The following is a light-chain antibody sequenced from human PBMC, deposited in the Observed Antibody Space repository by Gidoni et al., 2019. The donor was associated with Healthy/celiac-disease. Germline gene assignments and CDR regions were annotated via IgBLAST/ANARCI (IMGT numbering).Light chain of an antibody. CDR3: QQLNSYPRVT. V-gene: IGKV1-9*01. J-gene: IGKJ3*01. CDR2: AAS. Sequence: DIQLTQSPSFLSASVGDRVTITCWASLGISSYLTWYQQKPGKAPKLLLYAASTLQSGVPSRFSGSGSGTEFTLTISSLQPEDFATYYCQQLNSYPRVTFGPGTKVDIK. CDR1: LGISSY.